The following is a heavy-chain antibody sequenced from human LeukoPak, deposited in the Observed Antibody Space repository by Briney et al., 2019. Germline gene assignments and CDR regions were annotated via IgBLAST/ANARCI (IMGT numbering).Heavy chain of an antibody. CDR1: GFTFSDYY. V-gene: IGHV3-11*01. CDR2: ISSSGSTI. Sequence: GGSLRLSCAASGFTFSDYYMSWIRQAPGKGLEWVSYISSSGSTIYYADSVKGRSTISRDNAKNSLYLQMNSLRAEDTAVYYCARAHAYSSGSFVEYYYDSSGYYYFDYWGQGTLVTVSS. CDR3: ARAHAYSSGSFVEYYYDSSGYYYFDY. D-gene: IGHD3-22*01. J-gene: IGHJ4*02.